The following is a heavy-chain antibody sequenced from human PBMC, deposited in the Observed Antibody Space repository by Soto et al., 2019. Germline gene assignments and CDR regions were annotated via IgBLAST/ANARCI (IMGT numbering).Heavy chain of an antibody. D-gene: IGHD1-1*01. CDR2: IYPGDSDT. CDR1: GYSFTSYW. Sequence: VESLKISCHGSGYSFTSYWIGLVRQTPGKGLEWMGMIYPGDSDTRYSPSFQVQVTISADKSISPAFLQWSSLKASDTVLDYCVRPLDSIVWNDYWGEGTLVTVSS. CDR3: VRPLDSIVWNDY. V-gene: IGHV5-51*01. J-gene: IGHJ4*02.